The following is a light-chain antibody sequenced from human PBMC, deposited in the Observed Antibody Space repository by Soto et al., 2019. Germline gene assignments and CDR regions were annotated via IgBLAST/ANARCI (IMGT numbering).Light chain of an antibody. CDR1: QSVLYSSSNKNY. CDR2: WAS. Sequence: DIVMTQSPDSLAVSLGERATINCKSTQSVLYSSSNKNYLAWYQQKPGQPPNLLIYWASTRESVVPDRFSGSGSGTDFTLTISSLQAEDVAVYYCQQYYSIPYTFGQGTKLEIK. V-gene: IGKV4-1*01. J-gene: IGKJ2*01. CDR3: QQYYSIPYT.